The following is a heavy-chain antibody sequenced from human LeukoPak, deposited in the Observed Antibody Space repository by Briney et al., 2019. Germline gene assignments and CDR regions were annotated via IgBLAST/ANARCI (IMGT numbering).Heavy chain of an antibody. Sequence: SQTLSLTCTVSGGSISSGDYYWSWIRQPPGKGLEWIGYIYYSGSTYYNPSLKSRVTISVDTSKNQFSLKLSSVTAADTAVYYCARHFHSSGGNWFDPWGQGTLVTVSS. CDR1: GGSISSGDYY. CDR3: ARHFHSSGGNWFDP. J-gene: IGHJ5*02. V-gene: IGHV4-30-4*08. D-gene: IGHD3-22*01. CDR2: IYYSGST.